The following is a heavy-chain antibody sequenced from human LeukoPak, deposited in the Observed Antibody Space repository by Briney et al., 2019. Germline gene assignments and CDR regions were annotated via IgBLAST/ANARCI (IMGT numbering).Heavy chain of an antibody. V-gene: IGHV3-33*01. CDR1: GFTFSSYG. CDR2: IWYDGSNK. J-gene: IGHJ4*02. Sequence: PGGSLRLSCAASGFTFSSYGMHWVRQAPGKGLEWVAVIWYDGSNKYYADSVKGRFTISRDNSKNTLYLQMNSLRAEDTAAYYCARDPMLAAAGTLDYWGQGTLVTVSS. CDR3: ARDPMLAAAGTLDY. D-gene: IGHD6-13*01.